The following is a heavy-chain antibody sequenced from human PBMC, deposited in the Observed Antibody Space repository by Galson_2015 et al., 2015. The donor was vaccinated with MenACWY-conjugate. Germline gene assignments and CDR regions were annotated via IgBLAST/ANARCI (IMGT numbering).Heavy chain of an antibody. J-gene: IGHJ4*02. Sequence: SLRLSCAASGFRFSSYWMSWVRQAPGKGLEWVANIKQDGSEKYYVDSVKGRFTISRDNAKISLFLQMNGLRDEDTAVYYCVREDSSQTFDYWGQGTLVTVSS. CDR2: IKQDGSEK. V-gene: IGHV3-7*01. CDR3: VREDSSQTFDY. D-gene: IGHD2-15*01. CDR1: GFRFSSYW.